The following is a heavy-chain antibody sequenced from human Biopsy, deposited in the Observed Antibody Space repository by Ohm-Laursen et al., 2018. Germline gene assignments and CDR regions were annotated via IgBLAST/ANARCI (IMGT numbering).Heavy chain of an antibody. V-gene: IGHV1-69*06. CDR1: GGTFSNSA. CDR2: IIPIFNTA. Sequence: VASVKVSRKVSGGTFSNSAINWVRQAPGQGLEWMGGIIPIFNTAKDAQNFQGRVRMTADKSTNTAYMELTSLRSEDTAVYYCARSMLGASTGDDAFDVWGQGTLVTVSS. CDR3: ARSMLGASTGDDAFDV. J-gene: IGHJ3*01. D-gene: IGHD1-26*01.